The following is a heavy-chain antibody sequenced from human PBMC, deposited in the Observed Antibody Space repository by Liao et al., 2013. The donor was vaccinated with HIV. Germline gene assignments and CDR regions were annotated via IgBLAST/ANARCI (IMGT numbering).Heavy chain of an antibody. CDR2: INHSGST. Sequence: QVQLQQWGAGLLKPSETLSLTCAVYGESFRGYYWSWIRQTPGKGLEWIGEINHSGSTNYNPSLKSRVTISVDTSKNQFSLKLSSVTAADTAVYFCARGSLWFGELRGRDWFDPWGQGTPVTVSS. D-gene: IGHD3-10*01. V-gene: IGHV4-34*01. J-gene: IGHJ5*02. CDR3: ARGSLWFGELRGRDWFDP. CDR1: GESFRGYY.